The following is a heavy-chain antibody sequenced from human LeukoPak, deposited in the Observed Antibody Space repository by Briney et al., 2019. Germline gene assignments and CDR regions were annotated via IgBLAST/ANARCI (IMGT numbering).Heavy chain of an antibody. CDR2: ISSISNSI. D-gene: IGHD5-18*01. Sequence: GGSLRLSCAASAFTLTNYNMNWVRQAPGKGLEWVASISSISNSIYYADSVKGRFTISRDNAKNSLYLQMNSLRAEDTALYYCAKDISSYGYYYYYGMDVWGQGTTVTVSS. CDR1: AFTLTNYN. CDR3: AKDISSYGYYYYYGMDV. J-gene: IGHJ6*02. V-gene: IGHV3-21*04.